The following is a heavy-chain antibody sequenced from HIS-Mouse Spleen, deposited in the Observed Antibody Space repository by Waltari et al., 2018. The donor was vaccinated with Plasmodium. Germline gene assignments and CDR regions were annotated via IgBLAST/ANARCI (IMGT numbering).Heavy chain of an antibody. CDR1: GGSFSGYH. CDR3: ARGRRIVVVTAPRGFFDY. Sequence: QVQLQQWGAGLLKPSETLSLTCAVYGGSFSGYHWSWIRQPPGKGLEWIGEINHSGSTNYNPSLKIRVTISGDTSKNQFSLKLSSVTAADTAVYYCARGRRIVVVTAPRGFFDYWGQGTLVTVSS. D-gene: IGHD2-21*02. V-gene: IGHV4-34*01. CDR2: INHSGST. J-gene: IGHJ4*02.